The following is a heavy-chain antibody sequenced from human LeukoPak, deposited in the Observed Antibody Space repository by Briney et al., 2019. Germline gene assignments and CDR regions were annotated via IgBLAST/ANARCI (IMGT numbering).Heavy chain of an antibody. J-gene: IGHJ6*03. D-gene: IGHD5-18*01. CDR1: GYSFTSYW. V-gene: IGHV5-51*01. CDR3: ATRVRNVDTAMASPKTYYYYMDV. Sequence: GESLKISCKGSGYSFTSYWIGWVRQMPGKGLEWMGIIYPGDSDTGYSPSFQGQVTISADKSISTAYLQWSSLKASDTAMYYCATRVRNVDTAMASPKTYYYYMDVWGKGTTVTVSS. CDR2: IYPGDSDT.